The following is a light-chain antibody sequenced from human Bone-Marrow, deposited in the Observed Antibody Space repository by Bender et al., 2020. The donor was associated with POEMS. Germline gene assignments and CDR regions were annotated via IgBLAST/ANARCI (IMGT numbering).Light chain of an antibody. J-gene: IGLJ3*02. CDR1: NSNIGTNA. Sequence: QSVLTQPPSASGTPGQRVTISCSGSNSNIGTNAVNWYQQFPGTAPKLLIYSDNERPSGVPDRFYAFKSGASASLAMSGLQSEDEAGYYCAAWDAGLGGGVFGGGTKLTVL. CDR2: SDN. V-gene: IGLV1-44*01. CDR3: AAWDAGLGGGV.